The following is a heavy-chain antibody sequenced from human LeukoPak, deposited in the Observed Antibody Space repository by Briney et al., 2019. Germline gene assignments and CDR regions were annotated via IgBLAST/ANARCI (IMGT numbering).Heavy chain of an antibody. D-gene: IGHD4-17*01. V-gene: IGHV3-66*01. CDR1: GFTACSNY. Sequence: PGGSLSLSCAASGFTACSNYTSWVREAPGGGLGWVSVINSGGNTYYADSVKGRFTRSRDNSKNTLYLQMNSRRAEETAGYYCARDGKPYGDYGPYYFDYWGQGTLVTVSS. J-gene: IGHJ4*02. CDR3: ARDGKPYGDYGPYYFDY. CDR2: INSGGNT.